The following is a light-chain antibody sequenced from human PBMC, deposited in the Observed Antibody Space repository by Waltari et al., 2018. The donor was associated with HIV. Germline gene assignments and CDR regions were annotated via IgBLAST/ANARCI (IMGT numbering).Light chain of an antibody. J-gene: IGKJ1*01. Sequence: IVLTQSPGTLSLSPGESGTLSCKTSQSVSSSFLAWYQQKFGQSPRLLIYGTSRRAISISDRFTASVSGTDFTHNISRVEPEDSALYYCEQYGSAPRWTLGQGTKVEI. CDR3: EQYGSAPRWT. CDR1: QSVSSSF. CDR2: GTS. V-gene: IGKV3-20*01.